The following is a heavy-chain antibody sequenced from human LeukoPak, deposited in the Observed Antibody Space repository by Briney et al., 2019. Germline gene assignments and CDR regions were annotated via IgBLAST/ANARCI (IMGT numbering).Heavy chain of an antibody. CDR3: AREVPTDTFDI. CDR1: GFTFSSYT. J-gene: IGHJ3*02. V-gene: IGHV3-21*01. D-gene: IGHD4-17*01. Sequence: PGGPLRLSCAASGFTFSSYTMNWVRQSPGKGLEWVSSISSTSSYIYYADSVKGRFTISRDNAKNSLSLQMNSLRAEDTAVYYCAREVPTDTFDIWGRGTVVTVSS. CDR2: ISSTSSYI.